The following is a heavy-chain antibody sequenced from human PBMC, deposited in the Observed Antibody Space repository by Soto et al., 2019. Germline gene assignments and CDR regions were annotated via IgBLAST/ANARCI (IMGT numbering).Heavy chain of an antibody. Sequence: QVQLQESGPGLVKPSETLSLSCGVSGGSISQYYWSWIRQPAGKGLEWIGRIYSGGSTNYNPSLESPVTMSVDTSKNQFSLKLSSVTAADTAVDYCARGPGGFGDFSLDYCGQGTLVTVSA. J-gene: IGHJ4*02. CDR1: GGSISQYY. CDR2: IYSGGST. CDR3: ARGPGGFGDFSLDY. V-gene: IGHV4-4*07. D-gene: IGHD3-10*01.